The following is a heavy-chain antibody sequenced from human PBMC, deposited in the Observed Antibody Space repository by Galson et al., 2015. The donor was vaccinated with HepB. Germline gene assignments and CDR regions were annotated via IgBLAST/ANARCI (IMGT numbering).Heavy chain of an antibody. CDR2: IYSAGNT. V-gene: IGHV3-53*01. Sequence: SLRLSCAASGFIVSRNYMTWVRQAPGRGLEWVSIIYSAGNTNYADSVKGRFTTSRDNSKNTVYPQMNSLRVEDTAVYYCARVWGGFGNDTFDIWGQGTMVTVS. CDR1: GFIVSRNY. CDR3: ARVWGGFGNDTFDI. D-gene: IGHD3-10*01. J-gene: IGHJ3*02.